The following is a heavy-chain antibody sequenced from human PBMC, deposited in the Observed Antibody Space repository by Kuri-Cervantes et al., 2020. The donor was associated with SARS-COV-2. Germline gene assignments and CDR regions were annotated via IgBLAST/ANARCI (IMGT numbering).Heavy chain of an antibody. D-gene: IGHD2-2*02. CDR1: GFTFSSYE. V-gene: IGHV3-15*01. CDR3: TTDLPNPTYPRYYYYYYGMDV. J-gene: IGHJ6*02. CDR2: IKSKTDGGTT. Sequence: GESLKISCAASGFTFSSYEMHWVRQAPGKGLEWVGRIKSKTDGGTTDYAAPVKGRFTISRDDSKNTLYLQMNSLKTEDTAVYYCTTDLPNPTYPRYYYYYYGMDVWGQGTTVTVSS.